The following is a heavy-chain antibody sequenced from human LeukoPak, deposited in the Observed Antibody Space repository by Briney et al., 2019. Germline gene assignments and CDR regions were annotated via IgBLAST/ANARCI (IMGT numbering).Heavy chain of an antibody. D-gene: IGHD6-13*01. CDR3: ARGSYWFDA. CDR2: INPNSGGA. Sequence: ASVKVSCKASEYTFTGYYMHWVRQAPGQGLEWMGWINPNSGGAKIAQKFQARVTMTRDTSISTAYMELSRLTSDDTAVYYCARGSYWFDAWGQGTLVTVSS. CDR1: EYTFTGYY. V-gene: IGHV1-2*02. J-gene: IGHJ5*02.